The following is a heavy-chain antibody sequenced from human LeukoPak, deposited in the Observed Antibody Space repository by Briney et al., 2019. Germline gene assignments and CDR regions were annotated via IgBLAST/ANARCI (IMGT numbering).Heavy chain of an antibody. Sequence: PSETLSLTCTVSGGSISSYYWSWIRQPPGKGLEWIGRIYTSGSTNYNPSLKSRVTISVDTSKNQFSLKLSSVTAADTAVYYCATDRLGIVDAFDIWGQGTMVTVSS. CDR2: IYTSGST. V-gene: IGHV4-4*08. D-gene: IGHD1-26*01. J-gene: IGHJ3*02. CDR3: ATDRLGIVDAFDI. CDR1: GGSISSYY.